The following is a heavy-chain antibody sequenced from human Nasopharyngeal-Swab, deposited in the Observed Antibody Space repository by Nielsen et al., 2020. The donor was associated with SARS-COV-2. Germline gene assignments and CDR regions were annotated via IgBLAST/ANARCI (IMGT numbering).Heavy chain of an antibody. CDR2: VNQDGSRT. V-gene: IGHV3-74*01. CDR3: VKHQGSSSDQ. CDR1: GLIFGKCW. J-gene: IGHJ4*02. Sequence: ESLKISCVVSGLIFGKCWVDWVRQTPSKWLVWVSRVNQDGSRTDYADSVRGRFTISRDNAKNTLYLQMNSLRVEDTAVYYCVKHQGSSSDQWGQGTLVTVS.